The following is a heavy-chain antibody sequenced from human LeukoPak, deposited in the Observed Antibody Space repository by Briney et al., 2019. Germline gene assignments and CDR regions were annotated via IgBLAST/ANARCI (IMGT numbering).Heavy chain of an antibody. Sequence: SVKVSCKASGGTFSSYAISWVRQAPGQGLEWMGRIIPIFGTANYAQKFQGRVTITTDESTSTAYMELSSLRSEDTAVYYCARVDGSSSGWFNKEYFQHWGQGTLVTVSS. J-gene: IGHJ1*01. CDR2: IIPIFGTA. V-gene: IGHV1-69*05. CDR1: GGTFSSYA. D-gene: IGHD6-19*01. CDR3: ARVDGSSSGWFNKEYFQH.